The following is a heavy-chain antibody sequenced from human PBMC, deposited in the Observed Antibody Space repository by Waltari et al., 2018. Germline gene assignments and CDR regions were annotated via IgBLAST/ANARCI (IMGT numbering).Heavy chain of an antibody. V-gene: IGHV4-34*01. CDR2: INHSGST. CDR3: ARMGGAVAGPLYYYYGMDV. CDR1: GGSFSGYY. J-gene: IGHJ6*02. Sequence: QVQLQPWGAGLLKPSETLSLTCAVYGGSFSGYYWSWIRPPPGTGLEWIGEINHSGSTNYNPSLKSRVTISVDTSKNQFSLKLSSVTAADTAVYYCARMGGAVAGPLYYYYGMDVWGQGTTVTVSS. D-gene: IGHD6-19*01.